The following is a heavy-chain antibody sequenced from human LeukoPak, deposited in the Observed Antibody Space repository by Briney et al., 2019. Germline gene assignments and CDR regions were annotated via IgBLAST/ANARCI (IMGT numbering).Heavy chain of an antibody. D-gene: IGHD3-10*01. CDR1: GFGFDIYV. CDR3: ARASGPFDY. J-gene: IGHJ4*02. CDR2: IWNDGSNK. Sequence: GRSLRLSCGPSGFGFDIYVMHWVRQAPGKGLEWLAVIWNDGSNKYYADSVKGRFTISRDNSKNTLYLQMDRLRGEDTALYYCARASGPFDYWGQGTLVTVSS. V-gene: IGHV3-33*01.